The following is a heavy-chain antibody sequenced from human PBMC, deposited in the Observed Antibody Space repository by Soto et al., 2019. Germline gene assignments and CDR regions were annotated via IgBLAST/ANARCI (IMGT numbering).Heavy chain of an antibody. V-gene: IGHV5-10-1*01. CDR2: IDPSYSYT. CDR3: VRPYCSGGSCNLYGMDV. Sequence: GESLKSSCKGCGYSFTSSWISWLRQVPGKHLEWMGAIDPSYSYTNYSPSFQVHVTISTDTSIGAAYLQWSSLKASDTATYYFVRPYCSGGSCNLYGMDVWGQGSTVTVSS. CDR1: GYSFTSSW. D-gene: IGHD2-15*01. J-gene: IGHJ6*02.